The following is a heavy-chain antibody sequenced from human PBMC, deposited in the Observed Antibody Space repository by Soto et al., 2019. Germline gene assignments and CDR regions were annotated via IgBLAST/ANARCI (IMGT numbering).Heavy chain of an antibody. CDR2: MWSDGTTK. V-gene: IGHV3-33*01. CDR1: GFTLSNYG. Sequence: GGSLRLSCAASGFTLSNYGMHWVRQAPGKGLDWVAVMWSDGTTKFYADSVKGRFTLSRDNSKNTLYLQTDSLRAEDTAVYYCARDPYDNSGSYFNAPLDYWGQGTLVTASS. D-gene: IGHD3-22*01. CDR3: ARDPYDNSGSYFNAPLDY. J-gene: IGHJ4*02.